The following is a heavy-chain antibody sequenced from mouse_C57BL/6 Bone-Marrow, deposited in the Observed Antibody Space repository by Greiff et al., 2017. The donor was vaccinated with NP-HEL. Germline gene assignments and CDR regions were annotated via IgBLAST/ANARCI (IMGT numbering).Heavy chain of an antibody. CDR2: ISDGGSYT. J-gene: IGHJ4*01. D-gene: IGHD2-5*01. CDR3: ARDRSNYKIYYAMDY. CDR1: GFTFSSYA. V-gene: IGHV5-4*01. Sequence: EVHLVESGGGLVKPGGSLKLSCAASGFTFSSYAMSWVRQTPEKRLEWVATISDGGSYTYYPANVKGRFTISSDNAKNNLYLQMSHLKSEDTAMYYCARDRSNYKIYYAMDYWGQGTSVTVSS.